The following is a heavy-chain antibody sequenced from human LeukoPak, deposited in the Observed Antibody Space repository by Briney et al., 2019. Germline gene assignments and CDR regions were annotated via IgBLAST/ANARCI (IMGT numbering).Heavy chain of an antibody. Sequence: PGGSLRLSCGASGFTFNNYAMSWVRQAPGKGLEWVSYISSSTSYTDYADSVKGRFTISRDNAKNSLYLQMNSLRAEDTAVFYCARGYQLLSNWGQGTLVTVSS. D-gene: IGHD2-2*01. CDR1: GFTFNNYA. CDR3: ARGYQLLSN. V-gene: IGHV3-11*06. CDR2: ISSSTSYT. J-gene: IGHJ4*02.